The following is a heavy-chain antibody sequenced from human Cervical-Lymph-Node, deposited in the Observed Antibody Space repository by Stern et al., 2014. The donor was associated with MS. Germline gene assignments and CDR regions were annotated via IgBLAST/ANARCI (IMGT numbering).Heavy chain of an antibody. J-gene: IGHJ6*02. CDR3: TRAPRRDGTSVYPEETSYSYYGMDV. D-gene: IGHD5-24*01. CDR2: VHSSGST. V-gene: IGHV4-61*01. CDR1: GGSVKSTNCY. Sequence: QVQLQESGPGLVGPSETLSLTCTVSGGSVKSTNCYWSWVRQSPGKGLEWLGDVHSSGSTKSNPTLKSRVTTSLDTSKNQFSLKLTSLTAADTAVYYCTRAPRRDGTSVYPEETSYSYYGMDVWGRGTTVTVSS.